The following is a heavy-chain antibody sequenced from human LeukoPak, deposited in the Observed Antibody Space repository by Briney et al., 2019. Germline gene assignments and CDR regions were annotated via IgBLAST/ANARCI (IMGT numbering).Heavy chain of an antibody. CDR2: IYYSGST. CDR1: GGSLSSYY. J-gene: IGHJ4*02. V-gene: IGHV4-59*01. CDR3: ARDPSSGWYWYFDY. Sequence: PSETLSLTCTVSGGSLSSYYWSWIRQPPGKGLEWIGYIYYSGSTNYNPSLKSRVTISVDTPKSQFSLKLSSVTAADTAVFYCARDPSSGWYWYFDYWGQGTLVTVSS. D-gene: IGHD6-19*01.